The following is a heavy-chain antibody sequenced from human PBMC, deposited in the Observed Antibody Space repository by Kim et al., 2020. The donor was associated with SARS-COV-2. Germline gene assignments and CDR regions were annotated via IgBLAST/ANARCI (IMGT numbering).Heavy chain of an antibody. CDR3: ARSYGGEVS. D-gene: IGHD4-17*01. CDR1: GGSISSSSYY. V-gene: IGHV4-39*01. J-gene: IGHJ5*02. Sequence: SETLSLTCTVSGGSISSSSYYWGWIRQPPGKGLEWIGSIYYSGSTYYNPSLKSRVTISVDTSKNQFSLKLSSVTAADTAVYYCARSYGGEVSWGQGTLVTVSS. CDR2: IYYSGST.